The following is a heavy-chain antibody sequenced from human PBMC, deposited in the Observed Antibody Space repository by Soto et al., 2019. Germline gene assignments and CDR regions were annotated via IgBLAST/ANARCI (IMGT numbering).Heavy chain of an antibody. Sequence: PGESLKISCKGSGYIFTNYWIGWVRQMPGKGLGWMGIIYPGDSDTKYSPSFQGQVTISANKSISTAYLQWSSLKASDTAMYYCASLSYYDSSSGFDHWGQGTLVTVSS. CDR3: ASLSYYDSSSGFDH. J-gene: IGHJ4*02. D-gene: IGHD3-22*01. CDR1: GYIFTNYW. V-gene: IGHV5-51*01. CDR2: IYPGDSDT.